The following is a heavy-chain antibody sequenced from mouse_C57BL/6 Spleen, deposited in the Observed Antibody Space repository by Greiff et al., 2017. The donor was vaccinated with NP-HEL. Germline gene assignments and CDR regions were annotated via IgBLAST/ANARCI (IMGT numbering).Heavy chain of an antibody. CDR3: AKGRGYYYAMDY. V-gene: IGHV5-17*01. J-gene: IGHJ4*01. CDR1: GFTFSDYG. CDR2: ISSGSSTI. Sequence: EVQLVESGGGLVKPGGSLKLSCAASGFTFSDYGMHWVRQAPEKGLEWVAYISSGSSTIYYADTVKGRFTISRDNAKNTLFLQMTSLRSEDTAMYYCAKGRGYYYAMDYWGQGTSVTVSS.